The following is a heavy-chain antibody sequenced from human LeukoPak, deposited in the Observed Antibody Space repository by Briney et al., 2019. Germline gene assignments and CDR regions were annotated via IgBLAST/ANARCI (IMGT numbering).Heavy chain of an antibody. CDR2: IYFTGST. CDR3: AKVTASGFFDY. J-gene: IGHJ4*02. CDR1: GGSITNSGYY. V-gene: IGHV4-39*07. D-gene: IGHD2-21*02. Sequence: SETLSLTCTVSGGSITNSGYYWGWVRQPPGKGLEWIASIYFTGSTYYNPSLKSRVTISLDASKKQYSLKLSSVTAADTAVYYCAKVTASGFFDYWGQGTLVTVSS.